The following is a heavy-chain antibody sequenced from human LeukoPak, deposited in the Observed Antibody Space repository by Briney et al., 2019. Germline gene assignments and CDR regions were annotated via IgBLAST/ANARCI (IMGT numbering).Heavy chain of an antibody. J-gene: IGHJ4*02. V-gene: IGHV3-23*01. CDR3: ARAFMGDGYNFIDY. CDR2: ITASGFST. D-gene: IGHD5-24*01. Sequence: GGSLRLSCAASGFTFSTYAVSWVRQAPGKGLEWVSAITASGFSTYYADSVKGRFTISRDNSKNTLYLQMNSLRAEDTAVYYCARAFMGDGYNFIDYWGQGTLVTVSS. CDR1: GFTFSTYA.